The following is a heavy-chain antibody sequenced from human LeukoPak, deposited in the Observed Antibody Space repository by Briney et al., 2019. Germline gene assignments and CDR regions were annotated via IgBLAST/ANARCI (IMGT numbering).Heavy chain of an antibody. CDR3: ASTIVVVPAADDAFDI. J-gene: IGHJ3*02. Sequence: SMKVSCKASGGTFSSYTISWVRQAPGQGLEWMGRIIPILGIANYAQKFQGRVTITADKSTSTAYMELSSLRSEDTAVYYCASTIVVVPAADDAFDIWGQGTMVTVSS. V-gene: IGHV1-69*02. D-gene: IGHD2-2*01. CDR2: IIPILGIA. CDR1: GGTFSSYT.